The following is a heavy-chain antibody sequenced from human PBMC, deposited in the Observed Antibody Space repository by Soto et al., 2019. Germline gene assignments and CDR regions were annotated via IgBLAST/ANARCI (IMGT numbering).Heavy chain of an antibody. J-gene: IGHJ4*02. CDR3: ARGPYDSSGYFPYYFEY. V-gene: IGHV4-31*03. Sequence: TSETLSLTCSVSGASLSSGGYFWTWIRQHPGKGLEWIGYIYQSGSTFYNSALESRATISLDTSKNHFSLNLTSATAADTAVYFCARGPYDSSGYFPYYFEYWGQGTPVTVSS. D-gene: IGHD3-22*01. CDR1: GASLSSGGYF. CDR2: IYQSGST.